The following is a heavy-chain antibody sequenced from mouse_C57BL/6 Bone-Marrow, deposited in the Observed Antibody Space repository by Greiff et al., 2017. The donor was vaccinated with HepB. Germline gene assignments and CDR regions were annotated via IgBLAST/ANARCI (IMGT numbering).Heavy chain of an antibody. Sequence: QVQLQQSGPELVKPGASVKISCKASGYSFTSYYIHWVKQRPGQGLEWIGWIYPGSGNTKYNEKFKGKATLTADTSSSTAYMQLSSLTSEDSAVYYCARLGDGYPAWFAYWGQGTLVTVSA. J-gene: IGHJ3*01. D-gene: IGHD2-3*01. CDR3: ARLGDGYPAWFAY. V-gene: IGHV1-66*01. CDR2: IYPGSGNT. CDR1: GYSFTSYY.